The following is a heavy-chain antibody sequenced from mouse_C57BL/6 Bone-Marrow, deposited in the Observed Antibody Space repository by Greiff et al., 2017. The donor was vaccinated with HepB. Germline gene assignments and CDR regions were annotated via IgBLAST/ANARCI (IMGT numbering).Heavy chain of an antibody. D-gene: IGHD1-1*01. Sequence: VQLQQSGAELAKPGASVKLSCKASGYTFTSYWMHWVKQRPGQGLEWIGYINPSSGYTKYNQKFKDKATLTADKSSSTAYMQLSSLTYEDSAVYDCARSYYYGSSHQAWFAYWGQGTLVTVSA. V-gene: IGHV1-7*01. CDR2: INPSSGYT. J-gene: IGHJ3*01. CDR3: ARSYYYGSSHQAWFAY. CDR1: GYTFTSYW.